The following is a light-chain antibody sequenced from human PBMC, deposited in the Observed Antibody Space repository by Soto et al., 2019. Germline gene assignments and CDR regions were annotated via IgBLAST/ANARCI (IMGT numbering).Light chain of an antibody. CDR3: TSYGGSNNLI. V-gene: IGLV2-8*01. Sequence: QSAPTQPPSASGSPGQSVTISCTGTSSDVGGYNYVSWYQQHPGKAPKAMIYDVSKRPSGVPDRFSGSKSGNTASLTVSGLQPEDEADYYCTSYGGSNNLIFGGGTKLTVL. J-gene: IGLJ2*01. CDR1: SSDVGGYNY. CDR2: DVS.